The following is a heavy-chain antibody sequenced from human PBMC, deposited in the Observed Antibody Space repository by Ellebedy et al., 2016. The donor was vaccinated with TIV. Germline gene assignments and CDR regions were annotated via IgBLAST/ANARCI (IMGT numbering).Heavy chain of an antibody. J-gene: IGHJ4*02. CDR2: INHRGVT. Sequence: SETLSLTXEIDLVSFSGYTWAWIRQPPGKGLEWIGDINHRGVTKYISSLKSRVTISLDTSKRQFSLNITSVTAADTAFYYCARGSMVRGLAGWGQGTLVTVSS. CDR3: ARGSMVRGLAG. CDR1: LVSFSGYT. V-gene: IGHV4-34*01. D-gene: IGHD3-10*01.